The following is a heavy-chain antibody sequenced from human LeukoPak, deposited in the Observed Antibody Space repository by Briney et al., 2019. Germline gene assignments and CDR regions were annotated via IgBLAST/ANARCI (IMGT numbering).Heavy chain of an antibody. V-gene: IGHV3-64*01. Sequence: GGSLRLSCAASGFTFSHYSMHWVRQAPGKGLEYVSAINSNGDDTYYTNSVKGRFTISRDNSKNTLYLQMGSLRAEDMAVYYCARDPGRSPDYWGQGTLDTVSS. CDR2: INSNGDDT. CDR3: ARDPGRSPDY. J-gene: IGHJ4*02. CDR1: GFTFSHYS. D-gene: IGHD1-26*01.